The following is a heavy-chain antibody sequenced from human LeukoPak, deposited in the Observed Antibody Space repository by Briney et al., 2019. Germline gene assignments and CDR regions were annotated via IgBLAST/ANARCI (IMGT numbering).Heavy chain of an antibody. CDR2: ISSTGTTI. J-gene: IGHJ5*02. CDR3: ARVDYGSGSYDNWFDP. D-gene: IGHD3-10*01. V-gene: IGHV3-48*03. Sequence: GGSLRLSCAASVFNFSIYEMNWVRQAPGKGLEWVSYISSTGTTIHYADSVKGRFTTSRDNAKNSLYLQMNSLRGEDTAVYYCARVDYGSGSYDNWFDPWGQGILVTVSS. CDR1: VFNFSIYE.